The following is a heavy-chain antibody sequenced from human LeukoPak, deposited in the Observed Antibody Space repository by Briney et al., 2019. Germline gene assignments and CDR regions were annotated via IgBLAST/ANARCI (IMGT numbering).Heavy chain of an antibody. CDR3: AMPVSGVAAIDY. V-gene: IGHV3-23*01. CDR2: LSGSGIST. CDR1: GFTFATYA. J-gene: IGHJ4*02. Sequence: PGGSLRLSCAASGFTFATYAMTWVRQAPGKGLEWVAALSGSGISTYYADSVKGRFTISRANSENTLHLQMDGLRAEDTAVYYCAMPVSGVAAIDYWGQGTLVTVSS. D-gene: IGHD6-19*01.